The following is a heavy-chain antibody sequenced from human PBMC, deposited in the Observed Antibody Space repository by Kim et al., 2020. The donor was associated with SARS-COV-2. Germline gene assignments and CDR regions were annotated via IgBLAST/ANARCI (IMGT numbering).Heavy chain of an antibody. CDR2: INHSGST. Sequence: SETLSLTCAVYGGSFSGYYWSWIRQPPGKGLEWIGEINHSGSTNYNPSLKSRVTISVDTSKNQFSLKLSSVTAADTAVYYCARGAISIVGAIFAGRAGNWFDPWGQGTLVTVSS. J-gene: IGHJ5*02. CDR1: GGSFSGYY. V-gene: IGHV4-34*01. CDR3: ARGAISIVGAIFAGRAGNWFDP. D-gene: IGHD1-26*01.